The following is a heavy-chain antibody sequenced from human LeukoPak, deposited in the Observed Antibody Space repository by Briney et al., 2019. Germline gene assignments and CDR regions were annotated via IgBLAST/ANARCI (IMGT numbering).Heavy chain of an antibody. V-gene: IGHV1-2*02. CDR1: GYTFTGYY. J-gene: IGHJ3*02. D-gene: IGHD3-22*01. Sequence: ASVKVSCKASGYTFTGYYMHWVRQAPGQGLEWMGWINPNSGGTNYAQKFQGRVTMTRDTSISTAYMELSRLRAEDTAVYYCAKDSITMIWNAFDIWGQGTMVTVSS. CDR3: AKDSITMIWNAFDI. CDR2: INPNSGGT.